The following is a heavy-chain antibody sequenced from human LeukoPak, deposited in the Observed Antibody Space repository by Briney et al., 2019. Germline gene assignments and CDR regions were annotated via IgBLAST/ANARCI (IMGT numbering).Heavy chain of an antibody. J-gene: IGHJ6*02. CDR2: IYPGDSDI. CDR3: ARTYYYDSSGYPYYYYGMDV. V-gene: IGHV5-51*01. Sequence: GESLKISCKGSGYIFTSYWIGWVRQMPGKGLEWMGIIYPGDSDIRYSPSFQGQVTISADKSISTAYLQWSSLKASDTAMYYCARTYYYDSSGYPYYYYGMDVWGQGTTVTVSS. CDR1: GYIFTSYW. D-gene: IGHD3-22*01.